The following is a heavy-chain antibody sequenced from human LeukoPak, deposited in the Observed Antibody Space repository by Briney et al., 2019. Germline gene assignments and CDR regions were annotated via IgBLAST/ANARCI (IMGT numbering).Heavy chain of an antibody. V-gene: IGHV3-11*06. D-gene: IGHD3-10*01. Sequence: GGSLRLSCAASGXTFTDFYVSWIRQAPGKGQEWLSDISRSSTDTNYADSVKGRFTISRDNAKNSLFLQLNSLRAEDTAVYYCARKTYYYDSGSYSKSYYFDYWGQGTLVTVSP. CDR2: ISRSSTDT. J-gene: IGHJ4*02. CDR3: ARKTYYYDSGSYSKSYYFDY. CDR1: GXTFTDFY.